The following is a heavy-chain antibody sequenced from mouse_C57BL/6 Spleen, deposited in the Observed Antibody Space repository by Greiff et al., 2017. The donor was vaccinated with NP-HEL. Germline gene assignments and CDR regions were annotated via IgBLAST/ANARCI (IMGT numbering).Heavy chain of an antibody. CDR3: ARGLGQGYFDY. CDR1: GYSITSGYY. J-gene: IGHJ2*01. Sequence: DVQLQESGPGLVKPSQSLSLTCSVTGYSITSGYYWNWIRQFPGNKLEWMGYISYDGSNNYNPSLKNRISITRDTSKNQFFLKLNSVTTEDTATYYCARGLGQGYFDYWGQGTTLTVSS. D-gene: IGHD3-3*01. CDR2: ISYDGSN. V-gene: IGHV3-6*01.